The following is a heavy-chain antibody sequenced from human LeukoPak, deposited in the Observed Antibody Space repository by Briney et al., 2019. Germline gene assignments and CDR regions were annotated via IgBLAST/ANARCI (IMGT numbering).Heavy chain of an antibody. J-gene: IGHJ4*02. D-gene: IGHD6-13*01. CDR1: GFTFSRYG. CDR2: ISYDGSDK. Sequence: GGSLRLSRAASGFTFSRYGVHWVRQAPGKGLEWVAVISYDGSDKYYGDSVKGRFTISRDNSKNTLSLQMNSLRVEDTAAYFCAKDSSTAASGTIDYWGQGTLVTVSS. CDR3: AKDSSTAASGTIDY. V-gene: IGHV3-30*18.